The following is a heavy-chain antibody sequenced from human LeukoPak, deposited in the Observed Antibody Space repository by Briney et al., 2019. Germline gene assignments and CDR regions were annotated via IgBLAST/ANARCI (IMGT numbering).Heavy chain of an antibody. D-gene: IGHD5-18*01. CDR1: GGSFSGYY. J-gene: IGHJ5*02. V-gene: IGHV4-34*01. Sequence: PSETLSLACAVYGGSFSGYYWSWIRQPPGKGLEWIGEINHSGSTNHNPSLKSRVTISVDTSKNQFSLKLSSVTAADTAVYYCARRHRSGYSYGYYEGGWFDPWGQGTLVTVSS. CDR3: ARRHRSGYSYGYYEGGWFDP. CDR2: INHSGST.